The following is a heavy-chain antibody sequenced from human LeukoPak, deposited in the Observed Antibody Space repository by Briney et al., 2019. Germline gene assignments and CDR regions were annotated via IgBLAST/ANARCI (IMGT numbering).Heavy chain of an antibody. V-gene: IGHV3-30*07. Sequence: DSVKGRFTISRDSSKNTLYLQMNSLRAEDTAVYYCARDRAAADLDYWAQGTLVTVSS. J-gene: IGHJ4*02. CDR3: ARDRAAADLDY. D-gene: IGHD6-13*01.